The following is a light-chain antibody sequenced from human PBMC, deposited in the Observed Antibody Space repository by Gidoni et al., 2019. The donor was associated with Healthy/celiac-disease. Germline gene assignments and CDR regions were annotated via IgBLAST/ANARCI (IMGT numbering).Light chain of an antibody. CDR3: QQYNNWPRT. CDR1: QSVSSN. Sequence: IVMTQSPATLSVSPGERATLSCRASQSVSSNLAWYQQKPGQAPRLLIYGASTRATGIPARFSGSGSGTEFTLTISSLQSEDFAVDYCQQYNNWPRTFGQXTKVEIK. V-gene: IGKV3-15*01. J-gene: IGKJ1*01. CDR2: GAS.